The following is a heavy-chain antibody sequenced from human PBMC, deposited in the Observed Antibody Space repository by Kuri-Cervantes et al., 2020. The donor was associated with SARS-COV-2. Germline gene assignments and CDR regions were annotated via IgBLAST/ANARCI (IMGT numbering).Heavy chain of an antibody. D-gene: IGHD3-3*01. CDR2: INAGNGNT. CDR1: GGTFSSYA. V-gene: IGHV1-3*01. J-gene: IGHJ5*02. CDR3: ARDGRITIFGVVNNWFDP. Sequence: ASVKVSCKASGGTFSSYAMHWVRQAPGQRLEWMGWINAGNGNTKYSQKFQGRVTITRDTSASTAYMELSSLRSEDTAVYYCARDGRITIFGVVNNWFDPWGQGTLVTVSS.